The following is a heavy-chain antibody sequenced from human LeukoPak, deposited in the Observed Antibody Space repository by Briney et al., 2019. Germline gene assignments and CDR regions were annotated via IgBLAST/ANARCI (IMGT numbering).Heavy chain of an antibody. D-gene: IGHD6-13*01. V-gene: IGHV1-18*01. CDR2: ISAYNGNT. CDR3: ARDHGPGWAAASDY. Sequence: GASVKVSCKTSGYSFSTYGISWVRQAPGQGLEWMGWISAYNGNTNYAQKFQGRVTMTTDTSTSTAHLEMRSLRPDDTAVYYCARDHGPGWAAASDYWGQGTLVTVSS. CDR1: GYSFSTYG. J-gene: IGHJ4*02.